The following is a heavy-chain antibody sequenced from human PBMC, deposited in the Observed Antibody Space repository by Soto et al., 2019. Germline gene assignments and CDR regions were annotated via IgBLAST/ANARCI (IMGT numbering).Heavy chain of an antibody. CDR2: IYYSGST. J-gene: IGHJ6*02. Sequence: SETLSLTCTVSGGSISSYYWSWIRQPPGKGLEWIGYIYYSGSTNYNPSLKSRVTISVDTSKNQFSLKLSSVTAADTAVYYCARDRVFGGSYSGGMDVWGQGPTVTVSS. V-gene: IGHV4-59*01. CDR3: ARDRVFGGSYSGGMDV. D-gene: IGHD1-26*01. CDR1: GGSISSYY.